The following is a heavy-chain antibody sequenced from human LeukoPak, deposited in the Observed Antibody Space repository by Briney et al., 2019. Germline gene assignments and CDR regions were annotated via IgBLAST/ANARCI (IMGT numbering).Heavy chain of an antibody. CDR2: IKQDESEK. V-gene: IGHV3-7*03. D-gene: IGHD3-10*01. Sequence: PGGSLRLSCAASGFTFSRYWMTWVRQAPGKGLEWVANIKQDESEKYYVDSVKGRFTISRDNAKNSLYLQMNSLRADDTAVYYCARGASRLYYDSGSYYNSDYFDYWGQGTLVIVSS. CDR1: GFTFSRYW. J-gene: IGHJ4*02. CDR3: ARGASRLYYDSGSYYNSDYFDY.